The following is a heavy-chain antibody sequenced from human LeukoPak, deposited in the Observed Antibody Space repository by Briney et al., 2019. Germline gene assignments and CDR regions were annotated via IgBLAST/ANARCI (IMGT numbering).Heavy chain of an antibody. CDR1: GGSISSSSYY. J-gene: IGHJ1*01. CDR2: IYYSGST. D-gene: IGHD6-19*01. Sequence: SETLSLTCTVSGGSISSSSYYWGWIRQPPGKGLEWIGSIYYSGSTYYNPSLKSRVTISVDTSKNQFSLKLSSVTAADTAVYYCARGPWLVRFRYFQHWGQGTLVTVSS. V-gene: IGHV4-39*01. CDR3: ARGPWLVRFRYFQH.